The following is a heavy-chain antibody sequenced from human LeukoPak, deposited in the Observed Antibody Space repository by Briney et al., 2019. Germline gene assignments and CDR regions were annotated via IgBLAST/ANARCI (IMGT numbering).Heavy chain of an antibody. J-gene: IGHJ4*02. CDR2: ISSSSSNI. D-gene: IGHD3-3*01. Sequence: GGSLRLSCAASGFTFSSYSMNWVRQAPGKGLEWVSSISSSSSNIYYADSVKGRFTISRDNAKNSLYLQMNSLRAEDTAVYYCARKEGGGEFRSGYYYFDYWGQGTLVTVSS. CDR1: GFTFSSYS. CDR3: ARKEGGGEFRSGYYYFDY. V-gene: IGHV3-21*01.